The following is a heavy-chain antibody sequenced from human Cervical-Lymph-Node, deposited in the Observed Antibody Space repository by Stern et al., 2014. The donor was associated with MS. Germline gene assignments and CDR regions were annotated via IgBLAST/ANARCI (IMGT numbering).Heavy chain of an antibody. CDR1: AFNFNNYA. CDR3: AADRYCSADSCQGLFDY. CDR2: IWYDGSKK. Sequence: VQLVESGGGVVRPGTSLRLSCAASAFNFNNYAMHWVRQAPGKGLDWVAVIWYDGSKKYYADSVRGRFTISRDHSKNTLFLQMTGLRADDTAVYYCAADRYCSADSCQGLFDYWGQGTLVTVSS. V-gene: IGHV3-33*01. D-gene: IGHD2-15*01. J-gene: IGHJ4*02.